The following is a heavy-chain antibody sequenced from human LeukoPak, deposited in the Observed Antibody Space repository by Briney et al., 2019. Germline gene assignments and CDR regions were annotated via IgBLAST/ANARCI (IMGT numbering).Heavy chain of an antibody. CDR1: GFTFSSYS. J-gene: IGHJ4*02. Sequence: GGSLRLPCAASGFTFSSYSMNWVRQAPGKGLEWVSSISSSSSYIYYADSVKGRFTISRDNAKNSLYLQMNSLRAEDTAVYYCASGIVVVTDFDYWGQGTLVTVSS. D-gene: IGHD2-21*01. CDR2: ISSSSSYI. V-gene: IGHV3-21*01. CDR3: ASGIVVVTDFDY.